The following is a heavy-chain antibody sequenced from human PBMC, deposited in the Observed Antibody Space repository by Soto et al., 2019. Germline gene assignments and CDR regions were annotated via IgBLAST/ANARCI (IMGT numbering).Heavy chain of an antibody. CDR1: GFTFSSYS. CDR3: ARDYEGSGYYYYYGMDV. Sequence: GGSLRLSCAASGFTFSSYSMNWVRQAPGKGLEWVSSISSSSSYIYYADSVKGRFTISRDNAKNSRYLQMNSQRAEDTAVYYFARDYEGSGYYYYYGMDVWGQGTTVTVSS. V-gene: IGHV3-21*01. CDR2: ISSSSSYI. D-gene: IGHD3-22*01. J-gene: IGHJ6*02.